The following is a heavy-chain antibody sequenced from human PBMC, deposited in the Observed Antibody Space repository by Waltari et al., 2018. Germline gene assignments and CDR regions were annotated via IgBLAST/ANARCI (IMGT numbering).Heavy chain of an antibody. CDR2: ISGSGGST. CDR3: AKAIGPDY. Sequence: EVQLLESGGGLVQPGGSLRLSCAASGVSFRSNAMSWVREAPGKGLEWVSAISGSGGSTYYADSVKGRFTISRDNSKNTLYLQMNSLRAEDTAVYYCAKAIGPDYWGQGTLVTVSS. CDR1: GVSFRSNA. J-gene: IGHJ4*02. V-gene: IGHV3-23*01.